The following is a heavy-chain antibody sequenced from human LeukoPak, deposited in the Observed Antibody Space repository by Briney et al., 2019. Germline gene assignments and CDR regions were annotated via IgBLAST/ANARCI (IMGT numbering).Heavy chain of an antibody. V-gene: IGHV7-4-1*02. CDR1: GYTFTSYA. D-gene: IGHD3-3*01. J-gene: IGHJ4*02. CDR3: ARWVAPYYDFWSGYKNYFDY. Sequence: ASVKVSCKASGYTFTSYAMNWVRQAPGQGLEWMGWINTNTGNPTYAQGFTGRFVFSLDTSVSTAYLQISSLKAEDTAVYYCARWVAPYYDFWSGYKNYFDYWGQGTLVTVSS. CDR2: INTNTGNP.